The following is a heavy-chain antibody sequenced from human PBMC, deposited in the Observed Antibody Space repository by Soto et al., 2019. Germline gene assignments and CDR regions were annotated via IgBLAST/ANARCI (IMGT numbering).Heavy chain of an antibody. V-gene: IGHV4-34*01. Sequence: PSETLSLTCAVYGVSFSGYCWSWIRQPPGKGLEWIGEINHSGSTNYNPSLKRRVTISVDTSKNQFSLKVSSVSAADTVVYDCARKVQVLDYWGQGTMVTVSS. CDR1: GVSFSGYC. CDR2: INHSGST. J-gene: IGHJ4*02. D-gene: IGHD3-10*01. CDR3: ARKVQVLDY.